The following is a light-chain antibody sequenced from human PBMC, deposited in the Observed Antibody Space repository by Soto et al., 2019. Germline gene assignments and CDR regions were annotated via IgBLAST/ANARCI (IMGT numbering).Light chain of an antibody. CDR3: QQYAGSPYT. CDR1: QRVTKNY. V-gene: IGKV3-20*01. J-gene: IGKJ2*01. Sequence: EIVLTQSPDTRSLSPGERATLSCRASQRVTKNYLAWYQQKPGQAPRLLIYEASMRPGGIPDKFSGGGSGTDFTLTINRLEPEHFAVYYCQQYAGSPYTFAQGTKLEIK. CDR2: EAS.